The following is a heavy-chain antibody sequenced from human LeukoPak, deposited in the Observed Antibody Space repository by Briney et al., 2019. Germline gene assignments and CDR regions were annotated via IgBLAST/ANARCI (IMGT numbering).Heavy chain of an antibody. J-gene: IGHJ5*02. CDR2: IWHDGSNK. V-gene: IGHV3-33*01. Sequence: GGSLRLSCAASGFTFSNYGMHWVRQAPGKGLEWVAVIWHDGSNKYYADSVKGRFTISRDNAKNKLYLQMNSLRAEDTAVYYCARDGFCSSGSCYPLNWFDPWGQGTLVTVSS. CDR3: ARDGFCSSGSCYPLNWFDP. CDR1: GFTFSNYG. D-gene: IGHD2-15*01.